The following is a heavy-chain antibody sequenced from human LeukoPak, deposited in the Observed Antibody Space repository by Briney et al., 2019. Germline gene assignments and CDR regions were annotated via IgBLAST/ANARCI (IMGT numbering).Heavy chain of an antibody. CDR3: ARGGSSSWYPDY. J-gene: IGHJ4*02. Sequence: SQTLSLTCTVSGGSISSGGYYWSWLRQHPGRGLEWIGYIYYRGSTYYNPSLKSRVTISVDTSKNQFSLKLRSVTAADTAVYYCARGGSSSWYPDYWGQGTLVTVSS. CDR2: IYYRGST. V-gene: IGHV4-31*03. CDR1: GGSISSGGYY. D-gene: IGHD6-13*01.